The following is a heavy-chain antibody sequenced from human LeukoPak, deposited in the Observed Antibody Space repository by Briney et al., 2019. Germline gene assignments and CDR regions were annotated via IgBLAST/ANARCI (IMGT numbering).Heavy chain of an antibody. Sequence: ESLRLSCAASGITFSIYSMNWVRQAPGKGLEWVSSISSSSSYIYYADSVKGRFTISRDNAKNSLYLQMNSLRAEDTAVYYCAKALGNYYDRSGYYPDAFDIWGQGTMVTVSS. CDR2: ISSSSSYI. D-gene: IGHD3-22*01. J-gene: IGHJ3*02. CDR1: GITFSIYS. CDR3: AKALGNYYDRSGYYPDAFDI. V-gene: IGHV3-21*01.